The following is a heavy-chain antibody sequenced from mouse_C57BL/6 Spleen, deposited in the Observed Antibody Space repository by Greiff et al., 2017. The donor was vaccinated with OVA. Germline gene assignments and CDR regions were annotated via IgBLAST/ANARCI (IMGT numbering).Heavy chain of an antibody. J-gene: IGHJ2*01. D-gene: IGHD1-1*01. CDR3: ARGGYYCSSYYFDY. Sequence: VQLQQPGAELVKPGASVKMSCKASGYTFTSYWITWVKQRPGQGLEWIGDIYPGSGSTNYNEKFKSKATLTVDTSSSTAYMQLSSLTSEDAAVYYCARGGYYCSSYYFDYWGQGTTLTVSS. CDR1: GYTFTSYW. V-gene: IGHV1-55*01. CDR2: IYPGSGST.